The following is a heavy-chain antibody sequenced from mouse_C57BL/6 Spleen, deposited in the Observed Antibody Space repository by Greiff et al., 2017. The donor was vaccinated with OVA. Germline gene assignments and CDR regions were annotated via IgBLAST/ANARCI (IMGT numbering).Heavy chain of an antibody. J-gene: IGHJ2*01. CDR3: ARWGTLEDY. Sequence: QVQLQQPGAELVKPGASVKLSCKASGYTFTSYWMQWVKQRPGQGLEWIGEFDPSDSYTNYNQKFKGKATLTVDTSSSTAYMQLSSLTSEDSAVYYCARWGTLEDYWGQGTTLTVSS. CDR2: FDPSDSYT. CDR1: GYTFTSYW. V-gene: IGHV1-50*01. D-gene: IGHD2-14*01.